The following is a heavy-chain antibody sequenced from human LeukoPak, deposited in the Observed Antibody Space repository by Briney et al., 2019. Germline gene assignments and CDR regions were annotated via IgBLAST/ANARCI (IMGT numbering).Heavy chain of an antibody. CDR1: GDSVSSNSVA. CDR3: ARGDLFFDR. CDR2: TYYRSKWCS. Sequence: SPTLSLTFAISGDSVSSNSVAWNWIRQSPSRGLEWLGSTYYRSKWCSEYAVSVKSRITINPDTSKNQFSLQLNPVTPDATTLYYCARGDLFFDRWVRGALVSVPS. V-gene: IGHV6-1*01. J-gene: IGHJ2*01.